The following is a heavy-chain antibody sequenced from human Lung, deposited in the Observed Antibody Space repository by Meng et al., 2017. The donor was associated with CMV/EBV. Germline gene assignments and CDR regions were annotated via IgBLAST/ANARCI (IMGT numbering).Heavy chain of an antibody. Sequence: SESLSLTCTVSGCPISGYYWSWVRQPPGSGLEWIAYIYYSGSTTYNPSLKSRVTVSLDLSKNQFSLKLNSVTAADTAVYYCARGGSVGYCRDRACWGYLEYWXQGKXVTVDS. CDR2: IYYSGST. V-gene: IGHV4-59*12. D-gene: IGHD2-15*01. J-gene: IGHJ4*02. CDR1: GCPISGYY. CDR3: ARGGSVGYCRDRACWGYLEY.